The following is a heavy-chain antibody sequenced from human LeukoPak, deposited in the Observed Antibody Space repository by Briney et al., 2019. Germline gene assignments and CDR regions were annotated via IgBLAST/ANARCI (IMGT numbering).Heavy chain of an antibody. CDR3: AKDSHYGSGSYYDY. Sequence: GGSLRLSCAASGFTFDDYAMHWVRQAPGKGLEWVSGISWNSGSIGYADSVKGRLTISRDNAKNSLYLQMNSLRAEDTALYYCAKDSHYGSGSYYDYWGQGTLVTVSS. D-gene: IGHD3-10*01. V-gene: IGHV3-9*01. CDR2: ISWNSGSI. J-gene: IGHJ4*02. CDR1: GFTFDDYA.